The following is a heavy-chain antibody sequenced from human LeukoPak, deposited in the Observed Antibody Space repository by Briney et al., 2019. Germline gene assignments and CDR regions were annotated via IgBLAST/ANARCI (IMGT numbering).Heavy chain of an antibody. CDR3: AREYGDYDYFDY. CDR1: GYSISSGYY. CDR2: IYHSGST. V-gene: IGHV4-38-2*02. Sequence: SETLSLTCTVSGYSISSGYYWGWIRQPPGKGLEWIGSIYHSGSTYYNPSLKSRVTISADTSKNQFSLKLSSVTAADTAAYYCAREYGDYDYFDYWGQGTLVTVSS. J-gene: IGHJ4*02. D-gene: IGHD4-17*01.